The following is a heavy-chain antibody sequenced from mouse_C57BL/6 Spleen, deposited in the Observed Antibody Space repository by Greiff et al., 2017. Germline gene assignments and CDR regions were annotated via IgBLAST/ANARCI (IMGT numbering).Heavy chain of an antibody. CDR3: AREADYYGSSLAWFAY. CDR2: IHPNSGST. D-gene: IGHD1-1*01. V-gene: IGHV1-64*01. Sequence: QVQLQQPGAELVKPGASVKLSCKASGYTFTSYWMHWVKQRPGQGLEWIGMIHPNSGSTNYNEKFKSKATLTVDKSSSTAYMQLSSLTSEDSAVXYCAREADYYGSSLAWFAYWGQGTLVTVSA. CDR1: GYTFTSYW. J-gene: IGHJ3*01.